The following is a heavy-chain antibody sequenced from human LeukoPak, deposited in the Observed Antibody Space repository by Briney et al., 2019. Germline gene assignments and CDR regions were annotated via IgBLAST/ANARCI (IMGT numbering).Heavy chain of an antibody. CDR2: IDQDGSER. Sequence: GGSLRPSCAASGVIFNQYWMSWVRQAPGRGLEWVANIDQDGSERHYVDSVKGRFTISRDNARNSLYLQMNSLRAEDTAVYFCARGRFSYDNTGYSSFYYWGQGTLVTVSS. CDR3: ARGRFSYDNTGYSSFYY. J-gene: IGHJ4*02. V-gene: IGHV3-7*01. CDR1: GVIFNQYW. D-gene: IGHD3-22*01.